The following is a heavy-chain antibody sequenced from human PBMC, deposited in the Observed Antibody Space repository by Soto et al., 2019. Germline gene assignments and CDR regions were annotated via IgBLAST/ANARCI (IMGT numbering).Heavy chain of an antibody. J-gene: IGHJ4*02. V-gene: IGHV3-9*01. CDR2: ISWNSGSI. CDR1: GCTFDDYA. CDR3: AKGRPGYCSGGSCYTDYTFDY. Sequence: GGSLRLSCAASGCTFDDYAMHWVRQAPGKGLEWVSGISWNSGSIGYADSVKGRFTISRDNAKNSLYLQMNSLRAEDTALYYCAKGRPGYCSGGSCYTDYTFDYWGQGTLVTVSS. D-gene: IGHD2-15*01.